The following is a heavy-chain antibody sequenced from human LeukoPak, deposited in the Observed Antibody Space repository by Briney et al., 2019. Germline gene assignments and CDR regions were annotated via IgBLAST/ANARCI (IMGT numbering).Heavy chain of an antibody. D-gene: IGHD6-19*01. CDR2: ISSSGSTI. CDR3: AKSPSLYAVAGFDY. CDR1: GFTFSDYY. J-gene: IGHJ4*02. Sequence: GGSLRLSCAASGFTFSDYYMSWIRQAPGKGLEWVSYISSSGSTIYYADSVKGRFTISRDNSKNTLYLQMNSLRAEDTAVYYCAKSPSLYAVAGFDYWGQGTLVTVSS. V-gene: IGHV3-11*04.